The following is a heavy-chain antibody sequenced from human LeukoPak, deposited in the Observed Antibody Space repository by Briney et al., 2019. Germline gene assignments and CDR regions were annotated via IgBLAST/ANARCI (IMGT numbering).Heavy chain of an antibody. CDR3: AKVSRGYSSSSCAFDI. Sequence: GGSLRLSCAASGFTFSSYSMSWVRQAPGKGLEWVSAISGSGGSTYYADSVKGRSTISRDNSKNTLYLQMNSLRAEDTAVYYCAKVSRGYSSSSCAFDIWGQGTMVTVSS. CDR1: GFTFSSYS. V-gene: IGHV3-23*01. CDR2: ISGSGGST. D-gene: IGHD6-6*01. J-gene: IGHJ3*02.